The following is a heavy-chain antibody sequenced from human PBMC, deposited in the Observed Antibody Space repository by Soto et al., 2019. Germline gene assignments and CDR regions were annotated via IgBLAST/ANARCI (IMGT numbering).Heavy chain of an antibody. CDR2: INAGNGNT. D-gene: IGHD6-13*01. Sequence: QVQLVQSGAEEKKPGASVKVSCKASGYTFTSHAMHWVRQAPGQRLEWMGWINAGNGNTKSSHKFQGRVTITTDTSASTAYMELSSLRSEDTAVYYCARDGIAAAGTSWFDPWGQGTLVTVSS. CDR1: GYTFTSHA. J-gene: IGHJ5*02. V-gene: IGHV1-3*05. CDR3: ARDGIAAAGTSWFDP.